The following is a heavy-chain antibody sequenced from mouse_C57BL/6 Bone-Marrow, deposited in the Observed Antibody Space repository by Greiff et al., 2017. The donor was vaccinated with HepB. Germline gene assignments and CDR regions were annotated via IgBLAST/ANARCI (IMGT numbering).Heavy chain of an antibody. J-gene: IGHJ3*01. CDR2: INPSSGYT. CDR1: GYTFTSYT. V-gene: IGHV1-4*01. CDR3: ASSPYYGSSSWFAY. Sequence: QVQLQQSGAELARPGASVKMSCKASGYTFTSYTMHWVKQRPGQGLEWIGYINPSSGYTKYNQKFKDKATLTADKSSSTAYMQLSSLTSEDSAVYYCASSPYYGSSSWFAYWGQGTLVTVSA. D-gene: IGHD1-1*01.